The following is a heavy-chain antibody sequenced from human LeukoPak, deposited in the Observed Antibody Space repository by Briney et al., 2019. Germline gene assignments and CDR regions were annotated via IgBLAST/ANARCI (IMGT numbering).Heavy chain of an antibody. Sequence: ASVKVSCKASGYTFTSYGISWVRQAPGQGLEWMGWISAYNGNTNYAQKLQGRVTMTTDTSTSTAYMELRSLRSDDTAVYYCARVVGQPVPKAHFDYWGQGTLVTVSS. CDR1: GYTFTSYG. CDR2: ISAYNGNT. J-gene: IGHJ4*02. D-gene: IGHD6-6*01. CDR3: ARVVGQPVPKAHFDY. V-gene: IGHV1-18*01.